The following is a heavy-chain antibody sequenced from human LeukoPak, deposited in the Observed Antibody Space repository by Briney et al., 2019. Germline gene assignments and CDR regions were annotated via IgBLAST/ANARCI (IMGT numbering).Heavy chain of an antibody. CDR2: IYYSGST. CDR1: GGSISNYY. V-gene: IGHV4-59*08. CDR3: ARLGVGLTFDF. Sequence: KPSETLSLTCTVSGGSISNYYWSWIRQPPGKGLEWIGYIYYSGSTNYNPSLKSRVTISVDTSKKQFSLKLSSVTAADTAVYYCARLGVGLTFDFWGQGTLVTVSS. D-gene: IGHD4/OR15-4a*01. J-gene: IGHJ4*02.